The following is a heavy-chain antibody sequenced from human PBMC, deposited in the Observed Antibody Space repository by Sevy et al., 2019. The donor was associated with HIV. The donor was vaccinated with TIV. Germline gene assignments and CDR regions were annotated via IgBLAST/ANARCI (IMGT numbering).Heavy chain of an antibody. CDR2: IIPIFGTA. CDR3: ARGILPLSYYYGMDV. V-gene: IGHV1-69*13. J-gene: IGHJ6*02. CDR1: GGTFSSYA. D-gene: IGHD2-15*01. Sequence: ASVKVSCKASGGTFSSYAISWVRQAPGQGLEWMGGIIPIFGTANYAQKFQGRVTITADESTSTAYMELSSLRSEDTAVYYCARGILPLSYYYGMDVWVQGTTVTVSS.